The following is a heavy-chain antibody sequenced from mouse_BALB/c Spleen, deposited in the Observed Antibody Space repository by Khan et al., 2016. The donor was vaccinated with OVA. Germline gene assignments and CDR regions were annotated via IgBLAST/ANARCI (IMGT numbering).Heavy chain of an antibody. CDR1: GYSITSGYA. J-gene: IGHJ2*01. CDR2: ISYSGVT. CDR3: ARANYYGYYFDY. Sequence: EVKLLESGPGLVKPSQSLSLTCTVTGYSITSGYAWNWIRQFPGNKLEWMGYISYSGVTSYTPSLKSRISITRDTSKNQFFLQLNSVTTEDTATYYCARANYYGYYFDYWGQGTTLTVSS. V-gene: IGHV3-2*02. D-gene: IGHD1-1*01.